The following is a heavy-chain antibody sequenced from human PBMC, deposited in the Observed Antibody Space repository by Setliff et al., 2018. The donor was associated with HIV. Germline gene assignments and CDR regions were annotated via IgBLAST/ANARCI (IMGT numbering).Heavy chain of an antibody. CDR2: ISPYNGDT. Sequence: ASVKVSCKASEYTFTDYFIHWVRQAPGQGLEWMGWISPYNGDTDYAQKVQGRVTMTTDTSTTTAYMELRSLRSDDTAVYYCARVRTLDTPVDAFDIWGQGTMVTVSS. CDR3: ARVRTLDTPVDAFDI. J-gene: IGHJ3*02. CDR1: EYTFTDYF. V-gene: IGHV1-18*04. D-gene: IGHD2-15*01.